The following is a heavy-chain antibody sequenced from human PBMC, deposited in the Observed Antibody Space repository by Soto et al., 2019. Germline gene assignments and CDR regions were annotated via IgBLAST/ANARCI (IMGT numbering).Heavy chain of an antibody. V-gene: IGHV1-69*13. J-gene: IGHJ6*02. Sequence: SVKVSCKASGGTFSSYAISWVRQAPGQGLEWMGGIIPIFGTANYAQKFQGRVTITADESTSTAYMELSSLRSEDTAVYYCARGESSGYYSPVSCAMDVWGQGTTVTVSS. CDR2: IIPIFGTA. CDR1: GGTFSSYA. CDR3: ARGESSGYYSPVSCAMDV. D-gene: IGHD3-22*01.